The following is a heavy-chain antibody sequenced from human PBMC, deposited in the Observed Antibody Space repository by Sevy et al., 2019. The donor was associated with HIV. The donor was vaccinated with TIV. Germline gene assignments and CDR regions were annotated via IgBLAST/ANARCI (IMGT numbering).Heavy chain of an antibody. V-gene: IGHV3-23*01. CDR1: GFTFSSYA. Sequence: GGSLRLSCAASGFTFSSYAMSWVRQAPGKGLEWVSAISGSGGSTYYADSVKGRFTISRDKSKNTLYLQMNSRRAEETAVYYCAKGFDNYCYYGMDVWGQGTTVTVSS. CDR3: AKGFDNYCYYGMDV. CDR2: ISGSGGST. J-gene: IGHJ6*02.